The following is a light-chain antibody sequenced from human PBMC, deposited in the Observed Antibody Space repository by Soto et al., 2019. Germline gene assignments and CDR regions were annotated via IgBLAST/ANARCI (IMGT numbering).Light chain of an antibody. CDR3: QHRSDWPIT. Sequence: EVVLTQSPGTLSLSPGERATLSCRASQSVGSSYLAWYQQKPGQAPRLLIYDASSRATGIPDRFSGSGSGTDFTLTISSLEPEDFAIYYCQHRSDWPITCGQGTQRAIK. CDR1: QSVGSSY. CDR2: DAS. V-gene: IGKV3D-20*02. J-gene: IGKJ5*01.